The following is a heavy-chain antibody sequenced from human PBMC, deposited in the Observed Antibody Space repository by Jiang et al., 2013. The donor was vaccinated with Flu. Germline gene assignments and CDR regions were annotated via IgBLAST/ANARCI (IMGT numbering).Heavy chain of an antibody. V-gene: IGHV5-51*01. CDR2: IYPGDSDT. Sequence: GAEVKKPGESLKISCKGSGYSFTSYWIGWVRQMPGKGLEWMGIIYPGDSDTRYSPSFQGQVTISADKSISTAYLQWSSLKASDTAMYYCATRRGASGSIVAAGGVFDVWGQGTMVTVSP. CDR1: GYSFTSYW. D-gene: IGHD6-13*01. CDR3: ATRRGASGSIVAAGGVFDV. J-gene: IGHJ3*01.